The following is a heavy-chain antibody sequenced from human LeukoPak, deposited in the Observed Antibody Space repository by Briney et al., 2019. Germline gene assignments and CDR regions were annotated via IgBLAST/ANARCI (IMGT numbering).Heavy chain of an antibody. Sequence: SETLSLTCAVYGGSFSGYYWSWIRQPPGKGLEWIGEINHSGSTNYNPSLKSRVTISVDTSKNQFSLKLSSVTAADTAVYYCARDLNHYYGDSDPGNYWGQGTLVTVSS. CDR2: INHSGST. D-gene: IGHD4-17*01. CDR1: GGSFSGYY. CDR3: ARDLNHYYGDSDPGNY. V-gene: IGHV4-34*01. J-gene: IGHJ4*02.